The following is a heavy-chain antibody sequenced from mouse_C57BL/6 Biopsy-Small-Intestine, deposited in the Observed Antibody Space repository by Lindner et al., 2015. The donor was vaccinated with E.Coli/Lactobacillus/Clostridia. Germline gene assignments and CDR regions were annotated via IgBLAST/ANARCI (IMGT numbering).Heavy chain of an antibody. CDR1: GFTFSDYG. V-gene: IGHV5-17*01. J-gene: IGHJ2*01. CDR2: ISSGSSTI. CDR3: ATYDYDEVFDY. Sequence: VQLQESGGGLVKPGGSLKLSCAASGFTFSDYGMHWVRQAPEKGLEWVAYISSGSSTIYYADTVKGRFTISRDNAKNTLFLQMTSLRSEDTAMYYCATYDYDEVFDYWGQGTTLTVSS. D-gene: IGHD2-4*01.